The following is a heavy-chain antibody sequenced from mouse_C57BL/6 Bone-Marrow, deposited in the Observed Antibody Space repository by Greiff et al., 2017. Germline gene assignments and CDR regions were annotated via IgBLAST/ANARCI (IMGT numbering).Heavy chain of an antibody. Sequence: QVQLQQPGAELVMPGASVKLSCKASGYTFTSYWMHWVKQRPGQGLEWIGEIDPSDSYTTYNQKFKGKSTLTLDKSSSTAYMQLSSLTSEDSAVYYCASSYYYGSSYHWYFDVWGTGTTGTGSS. CDR1: GYTFTSYW. D-gene: IGHD1-1*01. V-gene: IGHV1-69*01. J-gene: IGHJ1*03. CDR3: ASSYYYGSSYHWYFDV. CDR2: IDPSDSYT.